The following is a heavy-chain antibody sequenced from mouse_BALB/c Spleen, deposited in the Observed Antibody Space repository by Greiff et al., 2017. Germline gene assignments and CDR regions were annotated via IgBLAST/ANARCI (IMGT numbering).Heavy chain of an antibody. CDR3: TREKYGNYVDY. J-gene: IGHJ2*01. V-gene: IGHV5-17*02. D-gene: IGHD2-10*02. CDR1: GFTFSSFG. CDR2: ISSGSSTI. Sequence: EVQVVESGGGLVQPGGSRKLSCAASGFTFSSFGMHWVRQAPEKGLEWVAYISSGSSTIYYADTVKGRFTISRDNPKNTLFLQMTSLRSEDTAMYYCTREKYGNYVDYWGQGTTLTVSS.